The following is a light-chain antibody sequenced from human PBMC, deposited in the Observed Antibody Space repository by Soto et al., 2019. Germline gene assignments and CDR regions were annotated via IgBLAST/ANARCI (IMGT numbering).Light chain of an antibody. CDR1: QSVGSY. V-gene: IGKV3-11*01. CDR3: QQRSSWPLT. J-gene: IGKJ4*01. CDR2: DAF. Sequence: EIVLTQSPATLSLSPGERATLSCRASQSVGSYFAWYQQKPGQAPRLLIHDAFSRATGIPARFSGSGSGTDFTLTISSLEPEDFAVYFCQQRSSWPLTFGGGTMVEIK.